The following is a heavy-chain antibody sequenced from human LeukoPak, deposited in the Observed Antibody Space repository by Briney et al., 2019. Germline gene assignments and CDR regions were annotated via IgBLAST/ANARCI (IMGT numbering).Heavy chain of an antibody. D-gene: IGHD6-19*01. J-gene: IGHJ4*02. CDR2: INHSGST. CDR3: ARGSKGYSSGWYRTGDYFDY. V-gene: IGHV4-34*01. CDR1: GGSFSGYY. Sequence: PSETLSLTCAVYGGSFSGYYWSWIRQPPGKGLEWIGEINHSGSTNYNPSLKSRVTISVDTSKNQFSLKLSSVTAADTAVYYCARGSKGYSSGWYRTGDYFDYWGQGTLVTVSS.